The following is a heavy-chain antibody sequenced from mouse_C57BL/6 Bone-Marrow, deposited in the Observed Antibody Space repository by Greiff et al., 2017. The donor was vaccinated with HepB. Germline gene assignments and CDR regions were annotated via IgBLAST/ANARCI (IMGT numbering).Heavy chain of an antibody. J-gene: IGHJ4*01. CDR2: IWSDGNT. V-gene: IGHV2-6-1*01. CDR1: GFSLTSYG. CDR3: ARHVTMDY. Sequence: VQLQQSGPGLVAPSQCLTITCTVSGFSLTSYGVHWVRQPPGKGLEWLVVIWSDGNTTYNSALKSRLSISKDNTKSQVFLKMNSLQTDDTARYYCARHVTMDYWGQGTSVTVSS.